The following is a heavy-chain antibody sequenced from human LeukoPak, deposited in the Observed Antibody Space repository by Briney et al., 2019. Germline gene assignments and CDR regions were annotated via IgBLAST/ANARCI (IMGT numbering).Heavy chain of an antibody. D-gene: IGHD3-10*01. CDR2: INPNSGGT. J-gene: IGHJ3*02. CDR3: ARSPRLLWFGELLNAFDI. CDR1: GYTFTGYY. Sequence: GASVKVSCKASGYTFTGYYMHWVRQAPGQGLEWMGWINPNSGGTNYAQKFQGRVTVTRDTSISTAYMELSRLRSDDTAVYYCARSPRLLWFGELLNAFDIWGQGTMVTVSS. V-gene: IGHV1-2*02.